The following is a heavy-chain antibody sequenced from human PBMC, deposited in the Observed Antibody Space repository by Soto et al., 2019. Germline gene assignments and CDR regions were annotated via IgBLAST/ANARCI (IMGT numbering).Heavy chain of an antibody. D-gene: IGHD3-10*01. Sequence: VGSLRLSCAASGFTFSSYGMHWVRQAPGKGLEWVAVIWYDGSNKYYADSVKGRFTISRDNSKNTLYLQMNSLRAEDTAVYYCARDPGFGELSVGFFDYWGQGTLVTVSS. J-gene: IGHJ4*02. CDR2: IWYDGSNK. V-gene: IGHV3-33*01. CDR3: ARDPGFGELSVGFFDY. CDR1: GFTFSSYG.